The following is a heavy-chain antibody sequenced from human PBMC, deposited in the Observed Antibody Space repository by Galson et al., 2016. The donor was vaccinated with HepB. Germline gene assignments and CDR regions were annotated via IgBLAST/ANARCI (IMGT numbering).Heavy chain of an antibody. CDR1: GGSISSYY. J-gene: IGHJ6*02. V-gene: IGHV4-59*01. Sequence: ETLSLTCTVSGGSISSYYWSRIRQSPGKGLEWIGYIYYSGNTNYNPSLKSRVTISADTSKNQLSLKIKPVTAVDTAVYYCARAFCYGSGSSYPCMDVWGQGTTVTVSS. CDR2: IYYSGNT. D-gene: IGHD3-10*01. CDR3: ARAFCYGSGSSYPCMDV.